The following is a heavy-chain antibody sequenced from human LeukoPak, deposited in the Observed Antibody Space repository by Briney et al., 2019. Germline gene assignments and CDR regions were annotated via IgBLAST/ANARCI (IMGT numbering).Heavy chain of an antibody. Sequence: ASVKVSCKASGYTITSYDINWVRQATGQGLEWMGWMNPNSGNTGYAQKFQGRVTMTRNTSISTAYMELSSLRSEDTAVYYCAREPYDSSGNFDYWGQRTLVTVSS. J-gene: IGHJ4*02. CDR1: GYTITSYD. CDR3: AREPYDSSGNFDY. D-gene: IGHD3-22*01. CDR2: MNPNSGNT. V-gene: IGHV1-8*01.